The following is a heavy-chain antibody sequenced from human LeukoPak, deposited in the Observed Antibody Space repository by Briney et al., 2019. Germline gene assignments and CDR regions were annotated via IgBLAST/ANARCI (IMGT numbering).Heavy chain of an antibody. D-gene: IGHD3-10*01. CDR1: GGSFSGYY. J-gene: IGHJ4*02. CDR3: VGYYYGSGSYHNYPNFDY. CDR2: ISPRGNT. V-gene: IGHV4-34*01. Sequence: PSETLSLTCAVYGGSFSGYYWSWIRQPPGKGLEWIGEISPRGNTNYHPSLKSRVTISGDTSKNQFSLKLSSVTAADTAVYFCVGYYYGSGSYHNYPNFDYWGQGILVTVSS.